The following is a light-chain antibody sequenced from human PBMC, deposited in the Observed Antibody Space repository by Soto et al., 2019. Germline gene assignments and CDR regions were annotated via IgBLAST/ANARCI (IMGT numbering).Light chain of an antibody. J-gene: IGKJ1*01. V-gene: IGKV3-11*01. Sequence: EIVLTQSPATLSLSPGEIATLSCRASHSINNYLAWYQQKPGQAPRLLISDTSNRATGIPARFSGNGSGTDFTLTISSLEPEDFAVYYCKQRQNWPWTFGQGTKVEIK. CDR3: KQRQNWPWT. CDR2: DTS. CDR1: HSINNY.